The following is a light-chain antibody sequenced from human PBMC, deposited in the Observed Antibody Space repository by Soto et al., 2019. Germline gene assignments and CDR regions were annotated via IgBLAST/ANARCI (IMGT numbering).Light chain of an antibody. J-gene: IGKJ1*01. Sequence: EVVMTQSPPTLSVSPGEGATLSCTASQSVSINLAWYQQKPGQAPRLLIYGASTRATGIPARFSGSGSGTEFTLTISGLQSEDFAVYYCQQYDNWPPWTFGQGTKVDI. V-gene: IGKV3-15*01. CDR2: GAS. CDR3: QQYDNWPPWT. CDR1: QSVSIN.